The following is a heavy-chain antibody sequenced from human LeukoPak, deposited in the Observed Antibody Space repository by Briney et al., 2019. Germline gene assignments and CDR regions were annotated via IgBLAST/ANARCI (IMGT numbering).Heavy chain of an antibody. V-gene: IGHV1-46*01. CDR3: ARLLIWGYDLDPLGYYYGMDV. J-gene: IGHJ6*02. CDR1: GYTFPSYF. D-gene: IGHD5-12*01. Sequence: ASVKVSCKASGYTFPSYFMHWVRQAPGQGLEWMGIINPTCGSTTYAQKFQGRVTMTRNTSISTAYMELSSLGSEDTAVYYCARLLIWGYDLDPLGYYYGMDVWGQGTTVTVSS. CDR2: INPTCGST.